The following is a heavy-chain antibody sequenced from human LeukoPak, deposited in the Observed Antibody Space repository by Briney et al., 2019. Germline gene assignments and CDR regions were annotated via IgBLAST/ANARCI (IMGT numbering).Heavy chain of an antibody. J-gene: IGHJ4*02. CDR3: ASMIWGAGFDY. D-gene: IGHD3-16*01. V-gene: IGHV4-59*01. CDR2: IYYSGST. Sequence: SETLSLTCTVSGGSISSYYWSWIRQPPGKGLEWIGYIYYSGSTNYNPSLKSRVTMSVDTSKNQFSLKLSSVTAADTAVYYCASMIWGAGFDYWGRGTLVTVSS. CDR1: GGSISSYY.